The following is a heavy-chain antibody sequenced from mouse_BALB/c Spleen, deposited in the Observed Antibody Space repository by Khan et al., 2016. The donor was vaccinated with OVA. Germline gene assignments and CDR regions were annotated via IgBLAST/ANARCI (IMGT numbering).Heavy chain of an antibody. CDR3: ASHLTGSFAY. J-gene: IGHJ3*01. CDR2: INSDGYYT. CDR1: GFTFSAYG. D-gene: IGHD4-1*01. V-gene: IGHV5-6*01. Sequence: EVQLVESGGDLVKPGGSLRLSCAASGFTFSAYGMSWVRQPPDKRLEWVSTINSDGYYTYYPDTVTGRFTISRNNAENTLYLQMNSLQSEDTAIYYCASHLTGSFAYGGQGTLVTVSA.